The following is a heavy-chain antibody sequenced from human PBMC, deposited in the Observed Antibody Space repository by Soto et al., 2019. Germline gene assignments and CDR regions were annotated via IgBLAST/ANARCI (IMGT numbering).Heavy chain of an antibody. Sequence: EVQLLESGGKLVQPGGSLTLSCAASGFTFSTYAMAWVRQAPGKGLEWVSGVSASGLNTDYADPVTGRFYISRDNSKNTVYLHMNSLSAEDTSLYYCATDRPRRTSGYVFDYWGQGTPVTVSS. CDR3: ATDRPRRTSGYVFDY. J-gene: IGHJ4*02. CDR2: VSASGLNT. V-gene: IGHV3-23*01. CDR1: GFTFSTYA. D-gene: IGHD5-18*01.